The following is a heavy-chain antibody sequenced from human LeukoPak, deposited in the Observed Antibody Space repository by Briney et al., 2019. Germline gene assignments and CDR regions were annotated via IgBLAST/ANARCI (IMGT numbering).Heavy chain of an antibody. V-gene: IGHV3-48*03. Sequence: SGGALRLSCAASGVTLSNYELNWVRQAPGKGLEWVSYISSSGRNIYYADSVNGRFTISRDNSKNTLYLQMNSMRAEDTAVYYCARGNSGSHYVEYYYGMDVWGQGTTVTVSS. CDR2: ISSSGRNI. CDR1: GVTLSNYE. J-gene: IGHJ6*02. D-gene: IGHD1-26*01. CDR3: ARGNSGSHYVEYYYGMDV.